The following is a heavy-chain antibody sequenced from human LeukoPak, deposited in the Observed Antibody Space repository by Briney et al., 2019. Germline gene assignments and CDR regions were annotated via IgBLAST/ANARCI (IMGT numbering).Heavy chain of an antibody. J-gene: IGHJ3*02. V-gene: IGHV3-23*01. CDR2: ISGSGGST. CDR1: GFTFDDYA. Sequence: GGSLRLSCAASGFTFDDYAMHWVRQAPGKGLEWVSLISGSGGSTYYADSAQGRITISRDNSKNTLYLQMNSLRAEDTAVYYCSGGGWSTDAFDIWGQGTMVTVS. D-gene: IGHD6-19*01. CDR3: SGGGWSTDAFDI.